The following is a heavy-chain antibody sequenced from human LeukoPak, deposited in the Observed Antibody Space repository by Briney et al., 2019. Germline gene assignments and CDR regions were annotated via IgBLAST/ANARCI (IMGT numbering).Heavy chain of an antibody. CDR3: AKAPVTSCRGAFCYPFDY. CDR1: GFSVSENY. Sequence: GGSLRLSCEASGFSVSENYMSWVRQAPGKGLEWVSAMSSSDDGRYYAASVRGRFTISRDTSRSTLYLQMNSLRAEDAAVYYCAKAPVTSCRGAFCYPFDYWGQGTLVTVSS. J-gene: IGHJ4*02. V-gene: IGHV3-23*01. CDR2: MSSSDDGR. D-gene: IGHD2-15*01.